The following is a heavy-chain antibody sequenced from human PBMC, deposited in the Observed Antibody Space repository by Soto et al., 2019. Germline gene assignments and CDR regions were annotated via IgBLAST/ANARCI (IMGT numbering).Heavy chain of an antibody. CDR1: GGTFSRYA. D-gene: IGHD2-2*01. Sequence: QVQLVQSGAEVKKPGSSVKVSCKTSGGTFSRYAISWVRQAPGQGLEWMGGIIPIFGTANYAQKFQGRVTITADESTSTAYMDLSSLRSEDTAVYYCARDGVPAASNVDYYYGMDVWGQGTTVTVSS. CDR3: ARDGVPAASNVDYYYGMDV. CDR2: IIPIFGTA. J-gene: IGHJ6*02. V-gene: IGHV1-69*01.